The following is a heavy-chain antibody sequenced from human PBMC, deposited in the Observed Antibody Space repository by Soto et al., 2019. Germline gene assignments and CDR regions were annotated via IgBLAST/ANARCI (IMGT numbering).Heavy chain of an antibody. CDR2: ISGSGGST. J-gene: IGHJ5*02. V-gene: IGHV3-23*01. D-gene: IGHD6-13*01. CDR1: GFTFSSYA. Sequence: GGSLRLSCAASGFTFSSYAMSWVRQAPGKGLEWVSAISGSGGSTYYADSVKGRFTISRDNSKNTLYLQMNSLRAEDTAVYYCAKVPLAPIGYSSSCYCWFDPWGQGTLVTVAS. CDR3: AKVPLAPIGYSSSCYCWFDP.